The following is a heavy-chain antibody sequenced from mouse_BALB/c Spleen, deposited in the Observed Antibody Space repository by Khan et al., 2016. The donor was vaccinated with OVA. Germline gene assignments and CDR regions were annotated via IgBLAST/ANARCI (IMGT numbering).Heavy chain of an antibody. CDR1: GYSFTLYY. D-gene: IGHD2-12*01. J-gene: IGHJ3*01. V-gene: IGHV1-26*01. CDR2: VNPNNGDT. Sequence: VQLQQSGPDLVKPGASVKISCKASGYSFTLYYMTWVRQSHGKSPEWIGRVNPNNGDTNYNQNFKGKAILTVDKSSNTAYMELRSLTSEDSAVFCCARGYEFFPYWGQGTLVTVSA. CDR3: ARGYEFFPY.